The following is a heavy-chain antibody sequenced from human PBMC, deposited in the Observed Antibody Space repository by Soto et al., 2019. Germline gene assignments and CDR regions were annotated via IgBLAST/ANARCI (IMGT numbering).Heavy chain of an antibody. CDR1: GGTISSYY. CDR2: IYYSGST. V-gene: IGHV4-59*08. CDR3: ARKFNWFDP. Sequence: SETLSLTCPVSGGTISSYYWSWIRQPPGKGLEWIGYIYYSGSTNYNPSLKSRVTISVDTSKNQFSLKLSSVTAADTAVYYCARKFNWFDPWGQGTLVTVSS. J-gene: IGHJ5*02.